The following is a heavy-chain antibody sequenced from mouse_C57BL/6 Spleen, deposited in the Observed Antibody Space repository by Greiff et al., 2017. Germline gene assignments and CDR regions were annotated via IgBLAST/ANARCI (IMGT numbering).Heavy chain of an antibody. D-gene: IGHD1-1*01. Sequence: EVKLMESGGDLVKPGGSLKLSCAASGFTFSSYGMSWVRQTPDKRLEWVATISSGGSYTYYPDSVKGRFTISRDNAKNTLYLQMSSLKSEDTAMYYCALITTGKGYFDYWGQGTTLTVSS. J-gene: IGHJ2*01. CDR1: GFTFSSYG. CDR3: ALITTGKGYFDY. CDR2: ISSGGSYT. V-gene: IGHV5-6*01.